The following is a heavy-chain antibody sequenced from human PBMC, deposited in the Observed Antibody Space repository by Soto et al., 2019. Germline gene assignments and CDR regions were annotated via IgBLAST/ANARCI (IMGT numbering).Heavy chain of an antibody. D-gene: IGHD1-7*01. Sequence: QVQLQESGPGLVKPSETLSLTCTVSGGSINYHFWSWIRQPPGKGLEWIAYISYTGSTDYNPSLTSRVTISVDTSKNQFSLKLTSVTAADTAVYYCARLADTKNYYLNWFDPWGQGTLVTVSS. CDR2: ISYTGST. CDR3: ARLADTKNYYLNWFDP. CDR1: GGSINYHF. J-gene: IGHJ5*02. V-gene: IGHV4-59*08.